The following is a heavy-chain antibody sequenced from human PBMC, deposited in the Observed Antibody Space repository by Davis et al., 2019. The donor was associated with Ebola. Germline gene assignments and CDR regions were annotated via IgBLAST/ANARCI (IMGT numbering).Heavy chain of an antibody. Sequence: SETLSLTCTVSGGSISSSSYYWGWIRQPPGKGLEWIGEINHSGSTNYNPSLKSRVTISVDTSKNQFSLKLSSVTAADTAVYYCATGGYVLIGWGQGTLVTVSS. CDR3: ATGGYVLIG. D-gene: IGHD2-2*01. CDR2: INHSGST. V-gene: IGHV4-39*07. CDR1: GGSISSSSYY. J-gene: IGHJ4*02.